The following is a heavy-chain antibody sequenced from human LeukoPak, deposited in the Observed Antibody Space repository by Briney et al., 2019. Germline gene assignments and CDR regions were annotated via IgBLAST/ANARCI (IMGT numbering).Heavy chain of an antibody. CDR1: GYTFTDYY. CDR3: ARDRDYGSRD. V-gene: IGHV1-69*13. J-gene: IGHJ4*02. CDR2: IIPIFGTA. D-gene: IGHD4-17*01. Sequence: ASVKVSCKASGYTFTDYYLLWVRQAPGQGLEWMGGIIPIFGTANYAQKFQGRVTITADESTSTAYMELSSLRSEDTAVYYCARDRDYGSRDWGQGTLVTVSS.